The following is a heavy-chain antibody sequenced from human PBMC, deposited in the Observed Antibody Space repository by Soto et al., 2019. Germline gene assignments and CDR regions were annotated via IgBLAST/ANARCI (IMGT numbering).Heavy chain of an antibody. Sequence: SETLSLSCTVSGVSISSSSYYWGWIRQPPGKGLEWIGSIYYSGSTYYNPSLKSRVTISVDTSKNQFSLKLSSVTAADTAVYYCARSDCSGGRCPFDYWAQGTLVPVSS. CDR2: IYYSGST. V-gene: IGHV4-39*01. CDR1: GVSISSSSYY. D-gene: IGHD2-15*01. J-gene: IGHJ4*02. CDR3: ARSDCSGGRCPFDY.